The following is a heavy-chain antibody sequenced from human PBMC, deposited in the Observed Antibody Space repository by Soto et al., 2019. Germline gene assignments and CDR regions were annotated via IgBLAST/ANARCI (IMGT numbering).Heavy chain of an antibody. CDR3: TTDPIHLGELSQWAPFDY. CDR2: IKSKTDGGTT. V-gene: IGHV3-15*01. J-gene: IGHJ4*02. Sequence: PGGSVRLSCAASGVSFSNAWMSWVRRAPGKGLEWVGRIKSKTDGGTTDYAAPVKGRFTISRDDSKNTLYLQMNSLKTEDTAVYYCTTDPIHLGELSQWAPFDYWGQGTLVTVSS. D-gene: IGHD3-16*02. CDR1: GVSFSNAW.